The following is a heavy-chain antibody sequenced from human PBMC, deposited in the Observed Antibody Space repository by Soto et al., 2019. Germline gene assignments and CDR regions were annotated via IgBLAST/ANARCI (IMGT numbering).Heavy chain of an antibody. J-gene: IGHJ4*02. Sequence: PGGSLRLSCSASGFTFSTITMHWVRQAPGKGLEYVSSIRPNGLATYYADSVKARFIISRDNSKNTLYLQMSSLRSDDTAIYYCVKDRWVDYCGQGILVTVSS. CDR2: IRPNGLAT. CDR3: VKDRWVDY. CDR1: GFTFSTIT. D-gene: IGHD6-13*01. V-gene: IGHV3-64D*08.